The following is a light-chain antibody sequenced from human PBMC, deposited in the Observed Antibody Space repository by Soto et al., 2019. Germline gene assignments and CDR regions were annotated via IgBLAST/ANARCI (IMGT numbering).Light chain of an antibody. CDR3: QEYSAWPIT. CDR2: RAS. J-gene: IGKJ4*01. V-gene: IGKV3-15*01. CDR1: QSVRSN. Sequence: EIVMTQSPAILSVSPGERATLFCRASQSVRSNFLAWYQHKPVQAPRLLIHRASTRATGVPARFSGSASEAEFTRTISSLQSEAFEVYYCQEYSAWPITFGGGTKVEIK.